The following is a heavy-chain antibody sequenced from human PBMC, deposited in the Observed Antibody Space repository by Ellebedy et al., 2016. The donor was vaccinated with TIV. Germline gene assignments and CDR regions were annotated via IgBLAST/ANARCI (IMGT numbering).Heavy chain of an antibody. CDR3: AREEITMRGDWFDP. CDR1: GYTFTTYY. D-gene: IGHD3-22*01. Sequence: ASVKVSCKASGYTFTTYYIHWVRQAPGQGLEWVGTLNPSTGGTSYAQKFQGRVTLTRDTSTSTAYMELSSLRSDDTAVYYCAREEITMRGDWFDPWGQGTLVIVSS. J-gene: IGHJ5*02. V-gene: IGHV1-46*01. CDR2: LNPSTGGT.